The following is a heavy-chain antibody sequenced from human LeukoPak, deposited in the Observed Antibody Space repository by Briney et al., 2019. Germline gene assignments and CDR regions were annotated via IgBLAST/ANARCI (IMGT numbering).Heavy chain of an antibody. CDR1: GDSISSGSYY. CDR3: ARGPSGSYSWFDP. CDR2: IYTSGST. J-gene: IGHJ5*02. Sequence: SETLSLTCTASGDSISSGSYYWSWIRQPAGKGLEWIGRIYTSGSTNYNPSLKGRVTISLDTSKNQFSLNLNSVTAADTAVYYCARGPSGSYSWFDPWGQGTLVTVSS. D-gene: IGHD1-26*01. V-gene: IGHV4-61*02.